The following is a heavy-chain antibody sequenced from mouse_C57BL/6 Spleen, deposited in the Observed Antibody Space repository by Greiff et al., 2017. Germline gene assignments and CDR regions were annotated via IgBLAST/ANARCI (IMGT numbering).Heavy chain of an antibody. CDR2: INPNNGGT. V-gene: IGHV1-18*01. J-gene: IGHJ2*01. CDR3: ARAYGSSYFFDY. CDR1: GYTFTDYN. Sequence: EVQLQQSGPELVKPGASVKIPCKASGYTFTDYNMDWVKQSHGKSLEWIGDINPNNGGTIYNQKFKGKATLTVDTSSSTAYMELRSLTSEDTAVYYCARAYGSSYFFDYWGQGTTLTVSS. D-gene: IGHD1-1*01.